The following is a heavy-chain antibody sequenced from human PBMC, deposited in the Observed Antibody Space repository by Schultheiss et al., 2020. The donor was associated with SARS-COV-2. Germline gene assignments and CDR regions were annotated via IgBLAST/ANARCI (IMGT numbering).Heavy chain of an antibody. Sequence: SETLSLTCTVSGGSVSSGSYYWSWIRQPPGKGLEWIGYIYYSGSTYYNPSLKSRVTISVDTSKNQFSLKLSSVTAADTAVYYCARAAPRQDNWFDPWGQGTLVTVSS. J-gene: IGHJ5*02. D-gene: IGHD6-6*01. CDR1: GGSVSSGSYY. CDR3: ARAAPRQDNWFDP. V-gene: IGHV4-61*01. CDR2: IYYSGST.